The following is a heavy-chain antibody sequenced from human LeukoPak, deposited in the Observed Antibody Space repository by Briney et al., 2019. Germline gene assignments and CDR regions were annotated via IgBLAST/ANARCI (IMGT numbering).Heavy chain of an antibody. Sequence: GGSLRLSCAASGFTFSNYWMTWVRQAPGKGLEWVANIKQDGSKQYCVDSMTGRFTISRDNAQNSLYLQINSLRVDDTAVYYCARASSSISDYWGQGTLVTVSS. CDR1: GFTFSNYW. J-gene: IGHJ4*02. V-gene: IGHV3-7*02. CDR3: ARASSSISDY. CDR2: IKQDGSKQ. D-gene: IGHD6-13*01.